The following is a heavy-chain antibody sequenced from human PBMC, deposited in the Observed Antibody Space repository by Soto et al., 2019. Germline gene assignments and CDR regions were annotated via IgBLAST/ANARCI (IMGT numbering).Heavy chain of an antibody. CDR2: ISSNGGGT. Sequence: PGGSLRLSCSASGFTFSSYAMHWVRQAPGKGLEYVSAISSNGGGTYYADSVKGRFTISRDNSKNTLYLQMSSLRAEDTAVYYCVKEDSVRWLQHHILPYYYYGMDVWGQGTTVTVSS. V-gene: IGHV3-64D*06. CDR1: GFTFSSYA. J-gene: IGHJ6*02. CDR3: VKEDSVRWLQHHILPYYYYGMDV. D-gene: IGHD5-12*01.